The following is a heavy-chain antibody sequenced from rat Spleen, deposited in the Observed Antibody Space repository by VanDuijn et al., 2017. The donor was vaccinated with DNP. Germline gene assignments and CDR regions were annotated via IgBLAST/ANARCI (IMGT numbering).Heavy chain of an antibody. V-gene: IGHV5-58*01. J-gene: IGHJ2*01. CDR1: GFTFSNFW. CDR3: ARELTIAAIFDY. D-gene: IGHD1-2*01. Sequence: EVQLVETGEGLVQPGKSLKLSCVASGFTFSNFWMYWIRQAPGKGLEWLSSINTDGGSTYYPDSVKARFTISRDNAKNTVDMQLSSLRSEDTAMYFCARELTIAAIFDYWGQGVMVTVSS. CDR2: INTDGGST.